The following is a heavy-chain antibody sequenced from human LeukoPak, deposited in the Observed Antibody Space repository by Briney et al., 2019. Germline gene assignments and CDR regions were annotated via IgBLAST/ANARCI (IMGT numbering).Heavy chain of an antibody. J-gene: IGHJ4*02. CDR3: ARQVKNFDS. CDR1: GYSFASQW. Sequence: GESLKISCKGSGYSFASQWVAWVRQMPGKGLETMGIIYPGDSDTRYSPSFQGQVTISADKSINTAYLQWSSLKASDTAMYYCARQVKNFDSWGQGTLVTVSS. V-gene: IGHV5-51*01. CDR2: IYPGDSDT. D-gene: IGHD3-22*01.